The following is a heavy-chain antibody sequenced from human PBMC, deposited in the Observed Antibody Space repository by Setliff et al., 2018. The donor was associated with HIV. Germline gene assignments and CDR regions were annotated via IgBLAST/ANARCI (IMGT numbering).Heavy chain of an antibody. CDR1: GGCFSSYY. D-gene: IGHD2-2*01. CDR3: ARGHCSGTNCYGVDYYGMDV. CDR2: VYYSRTSSHENFFHTGTT. J-gene: IGHJ6*02. Sequence: SETLSLTCAVYGGCFSSYYWSWIRQPPGKGLEWIGYVYYSRTSSHENFFHTGTTKYNPSLESRVTISQDTSKNQFSLKLTSVTAADTAVYYCARGHCSGTNCYGVDYYGMDVWGQGTTVTVSS. V-gene: IGHV4-59*12.